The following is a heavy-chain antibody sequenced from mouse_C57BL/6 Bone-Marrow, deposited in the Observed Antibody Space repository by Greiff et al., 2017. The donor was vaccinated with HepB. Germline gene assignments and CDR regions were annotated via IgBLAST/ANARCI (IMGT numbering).Heavy chain of an antibody. CDR1: GYTFTSYW. Sequence: VKLQQPGAELVRPGTSVKLSCKASGYTFTSYWMHWVKQRPGQGLEWIGVIDPSDSYTNYNQKFKGKATLTVDTSSSTAYMQLSSLTSEDSAVYYCARGLWLRRDWFAYWGQGTLVTVSA. CDR2: IDPSDSYT. J-gene: IGHJ3*01. D-gene: IGHD2-2*01. V-gene: IGHV1-59*01. CDR3: ARGLWLRRDWFAY.